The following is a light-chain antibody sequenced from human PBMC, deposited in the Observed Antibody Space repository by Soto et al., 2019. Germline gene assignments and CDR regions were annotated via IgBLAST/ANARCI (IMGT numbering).Light chain of an antibody. V-gene: IGLV2-14*01. CDR2: GVT. Sequence: QSALTQPASVSGSPGQSITISCTGTDSDVGGYNFVSWYQQHPGKAPKLMIYGVTNRPSGVSNRFSGSKSVNTASLTISGLQAEDDANYYCSSFRRSNTPHVLFGGGTKLTVL. J-gene: IGLJ2*01. CDR3: SSFRRSNTPHVL. CDR1: DSDVGGYNF.